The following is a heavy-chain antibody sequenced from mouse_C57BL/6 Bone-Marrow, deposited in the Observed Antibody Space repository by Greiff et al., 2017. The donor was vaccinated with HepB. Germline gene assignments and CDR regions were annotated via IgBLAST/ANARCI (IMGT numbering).Heavy chain of an antibody. Sequence: QVQLQQSGAELVKPGASVKISCKASGYTFTDYYINWVKQRPGQGLEWIGKIGPGRGSTYYNEKFKGKATLTADTSSSTAYMQLSSLTSEDSAVYCGAKWSFYDGYDKAVNWDYAMDYWGQGTSVTVSS. V-gene: IGHV1-77*01. CDR1: GYTFTDYY. D-gene: IGHD2-3*01. CDR3: AKWSFYDGYDKAVNWDYAMDY. CDR2: IGPGRGST. J-gene: IGHJ4*01.